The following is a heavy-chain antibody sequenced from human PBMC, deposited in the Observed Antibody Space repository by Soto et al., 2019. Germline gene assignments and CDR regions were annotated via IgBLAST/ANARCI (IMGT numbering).Heavy chain of an antibody. Sequence: QVQLQESGPGLVKPSETLSLSCNVSGGSISSDDFFWSWVRQHPARGLEWIGYIYHSGTTYYNPSLQSRIIISVDTSKTQFSLMLRSVTAAATAVYFCARDEDYGSGLSGGMDVWGQGTAVTVS. J-gene: IGHJ6*02. CDR1: GGSISSDDFF. CDR2: IYHSGTT. V-gene: IGHV4-31*03. CDR3: ARDEDYGSGLSGGMDV. D-gene: IGHD3-10*01.